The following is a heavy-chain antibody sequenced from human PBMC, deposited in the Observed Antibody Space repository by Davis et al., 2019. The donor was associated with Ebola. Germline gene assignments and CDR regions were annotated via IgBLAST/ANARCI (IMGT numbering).Heavy chain of an antibody. CDR2: ISYDGSNK. D-gene: IGHD4-17*01. CDR1: GFTFSSYA. Sequence: GESLKISCAASGFTFSSYAMHWVRQAPGKGLEWVAVISYDGSNKYYADSVKGRFTISRDNSKNTLYLQMNSLRAEDTAVYYCARPGGDYGDYRGGFDYWGQGTLVTVSS. J-gene: IGHJ4*02. CDR3: ARPGGDYGDYRGGFDY. V-gene: IGHV3-30-3*01.